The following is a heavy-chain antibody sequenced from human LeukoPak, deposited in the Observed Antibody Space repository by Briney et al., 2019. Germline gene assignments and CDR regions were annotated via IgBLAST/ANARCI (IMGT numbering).Heavy chain of an antibody. CDR1: GFTFSSYW. J-gene: IGHJ4*02. CDR3: ARPYGGDSQVDY. Sequence: GGSLRLSCAVSGFTFSSYWMNWVRQAPGKGLVWVSRINSDGSSTTYADSVKGRFTISRDNANNTLYLQVNSLRVEDTAVYYCARPYGGDSQVDYWGQGTLVTVSS. CDR2: INSDGSST. D-gene: IGHD4-23*01. V-gene: IGHV3-74*01.